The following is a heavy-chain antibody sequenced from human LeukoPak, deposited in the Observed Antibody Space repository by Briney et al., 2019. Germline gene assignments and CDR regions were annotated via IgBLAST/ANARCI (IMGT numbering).Heavy chain of an antibody. Sequence: SETLSLTCTVSGDSISTYYWSWIRQPPGKGLEWIGYIYYSGSTNYNPSLKSRVTISVDTSKNQFSLKLSSVTAADTAVYYCARSIVGAANWFDPWGQGTLVTVSS. CDR2: IYYSGST. CDR1: GDSISTYY. J-gene: IGHJ5*02. D-gene: IGHD1-26*01. V-gene: IGHV4-59*01. CDR3: ARSIVGAANWFDP.